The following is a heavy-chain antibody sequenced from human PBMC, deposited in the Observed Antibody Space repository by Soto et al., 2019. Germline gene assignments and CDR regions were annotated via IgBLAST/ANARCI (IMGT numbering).Heavy chain of an antibody. D-gene: IGHD3-22*01. V-gene: IGHV3-23*01. CDR1: GFTFSSYA. J-gene: IGHJ6*02. Sequence: GGSLRLSCAASGFTFSSYAMSWVRQAPGKGLEWVSAISGSGGSTYYADSVKGRFTISRDNSKNTLYLQMNSLRAEDTAVYYCAKAIPSSGYYYWYYYGMDVWGQGTTVTVSS. CDR2: ISGSGGST. CDR3: AKAIPSSGYYYWYYYGMDV.